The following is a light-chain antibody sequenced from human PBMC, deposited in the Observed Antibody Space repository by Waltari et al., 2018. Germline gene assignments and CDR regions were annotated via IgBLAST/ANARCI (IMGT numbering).Light chain of an antibody. CDR2: NTS. CDR1: RTVDSTY. V-gene: IGKV3-20*01. Sequence: EIVLTQSPGTLSLSPGERATLSCRASRTVDSTYFAWYQHKPGQAPRLLMSNTSARATGIPYRFRGSGSVTDFTLTIDDLEPGDSAVYFCQQFGGSPMYTFGRGTKLEI. CDR3: QQFGGSPMYT. J-gene: IGKJ2*01.